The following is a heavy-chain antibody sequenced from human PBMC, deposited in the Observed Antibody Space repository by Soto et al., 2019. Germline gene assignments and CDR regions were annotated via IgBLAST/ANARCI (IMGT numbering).Heavy chain of an antibody. V-gene: IGHV1-46*01. J-gene: IGHJ6*02. D-gene: IGHD6-6*01. CDR3: ARVGSSFLGYYYYGMDV. Sequence: QVQLVQSGAEVKKPGASVKVSCKASGYTFTSYYMHWVRQAPGQGLEWMGIINPSGGSTSYAQKFQGRVTMTRDTSTGTVYMELSSLRSEDTAVYYCARVGSSFLGYYYYGMDVWGQGTTVTVSS. CDR2: INPSGGST. CDR1: GYTFTSYY.